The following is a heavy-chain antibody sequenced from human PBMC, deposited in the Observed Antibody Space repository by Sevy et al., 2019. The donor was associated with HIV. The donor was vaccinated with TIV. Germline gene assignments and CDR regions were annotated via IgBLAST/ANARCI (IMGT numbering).Heavy chain of an antibody. V-gene: IGHV3-23*01. Sequence: GGSLRLSCTASEFTFSSHAVSWVRQAPGKGLEWVSAISGNGENTHYADSVKGRFTISRDNSKSSVYLRMNNLRPEDTAVYYCAREGCTKPHDYWGQGTLVTVSS. D-gene: IGHD2-8*01. CDR3: AREGCTKPHDY. J-gene: IGHJ4*02. CDR2: ISGNGENT. CDR1: EFTFSSHA.